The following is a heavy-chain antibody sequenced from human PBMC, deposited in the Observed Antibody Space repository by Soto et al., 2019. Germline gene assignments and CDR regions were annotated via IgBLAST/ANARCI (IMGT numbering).Heavy chain of an antibody. CDR1: GGSISSGDYY. J-gene: IGHJ6*02. D-gene: IGHD3-3*01. CDR3: ARDGGYDSYYYGMDV. V-gene: IGHV4-30-4*01. CDR2: IYYSGST. Sequence: SETLSLTCTVSGGSISSGDYYWSWIRQPPGKGLEWIGYIYYSGSTYYDPSLKSRVTISADTSKNQFSLKLSSVTAADTAVYYCARDGGYDSYYYGMDVWGQGTTVTVSS.